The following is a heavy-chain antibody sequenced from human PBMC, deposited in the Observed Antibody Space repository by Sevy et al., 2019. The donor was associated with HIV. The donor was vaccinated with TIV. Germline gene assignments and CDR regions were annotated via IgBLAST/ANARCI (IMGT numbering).Heavy chain of an antibody. Sequence: SETLSLTCAVYGGSFSGYYWSWIRQPPGKGLEWIGEINHSGSTNYNPSLKSRVTISVDTSKNQFSLKLSSGTAAETAVYYCASAYCSSTSCYVDNYYYYGMDVWGQGTTVTVSS. CDR3: ASAYCSSTSCYVDNYYYYGMDV. CDR2: INHSGST. J-gene: IGHJ6*02. CDR1: GGSFSGYY. D-gene: IGHD2-2*01. V-gene: IGHV4-34*01.